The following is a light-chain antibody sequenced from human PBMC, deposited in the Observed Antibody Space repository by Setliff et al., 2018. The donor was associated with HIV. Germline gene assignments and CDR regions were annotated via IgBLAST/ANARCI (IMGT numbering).Light chain of an antibody. J-gene: IGLJ3*02. V-gene: IGLV1-44*01. CDR1: SSNIGTNT. CDR3: AAWDDSLNGSWV. Sequence: LTQPPSASGTPGQRVAISCSGSSSNIGTNTVNWYQQLPGTAPRLLIYSNNQRPSGVPDRFSGSKSGTSASLAISGLQSEDEADYYCAAWDDSLNGSWVFGGGTKVTVL. CDR2: SNN.